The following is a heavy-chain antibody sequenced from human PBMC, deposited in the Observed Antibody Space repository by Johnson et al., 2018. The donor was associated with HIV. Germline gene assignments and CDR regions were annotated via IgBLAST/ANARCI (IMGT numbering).Heavy chain of an antibody. CDR1: GFTFSSYW. V-gene: IGHV3-74*01. J-gene: IGHJ3*02. CDR3: TTDVLGVDAFDI. Sequence: VHLVESGGGLVQPGGSLRLSCAASGFTFSSYWMSWVRQAPGKGLVWVSRINSDGSSTSYADSVKGRFTISRDNAKNTLYLQMNSLKTEDTAVYYCTTDVLGVDAFDIWGQGTMVTVSS. CDR2: INSDGSST. D-gene: IGHD4/OR15-4a*01.